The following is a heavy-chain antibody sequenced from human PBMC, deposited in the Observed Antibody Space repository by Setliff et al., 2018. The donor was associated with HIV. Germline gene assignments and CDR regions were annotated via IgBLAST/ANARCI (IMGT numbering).Heavy chain of an antibody. CDR2: IYTSGST. V-gene: IGHV4-4*09. CDR1: GGSISSYY. D-gene: IGHD3-22*01. Sequence: SETLSLTCTVSGGSISSYYWSWIRQPPGKGLEWIGYIYTSGSTNYNPSLKRRVTISVDTSKNQFSLKLSSVTAAVTAVYYCARGLSFYDPGGFDYWGQGTLVTVSS. J-gene: IGHJ4*02. CDR3: ARGLSFYDPGGFDY.